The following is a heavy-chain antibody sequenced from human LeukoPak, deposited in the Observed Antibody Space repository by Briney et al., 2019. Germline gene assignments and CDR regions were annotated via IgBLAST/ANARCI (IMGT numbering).Heavy chain of an antibody. CDR1: GFTFSSYG. J-gene: IGHJ3*02. D-gene: IGHD5-18*01. V-gene: IGHV3-30*02. CDR3: AKRLWESKGLDPFDI. Sequence: PGGSLRLSCAASGFTFSSYGMHWVRQAPGKGPEWVAFIRYDGSNKYYADSVKGRFTISRDNSKNTLYLQMNSLRADDTALYYCAKRLWESKGLDPFDIWGQGTMVTVSS. CDR2: IRYDGSNK.